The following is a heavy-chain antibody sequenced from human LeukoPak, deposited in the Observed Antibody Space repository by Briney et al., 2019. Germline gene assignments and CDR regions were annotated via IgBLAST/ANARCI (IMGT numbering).Heavy chain of an antibody. Sequence: GESLKISCKASGYSFTSYWIAWVRQMPGKGLEWMAIINPADSDTGYSLSIQGQVTISADRSISTAYLQWSSLKASDTAMYYCARGEGGYNYAFWGQGTLFSVSS. V-gene: IGHV5-51*01. CDR1: GYSFTSYW. J-gene: IGHJ4*02. D-gene: IGHD5-24*01. CDR2: INPADSDT. CDR3: ARGEGGYNYAF.